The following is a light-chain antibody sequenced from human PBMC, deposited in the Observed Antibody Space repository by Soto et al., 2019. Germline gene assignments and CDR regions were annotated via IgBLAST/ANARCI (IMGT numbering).Light chain of an antibody. V-gene: IGKV1-5*03. J-gene: IGKJ1*01. CDR1: QSISSW. CDR2: KAS. Sequence: DIQMTQSPSTLSGSVGDGVTITCRASQSISSWLAWYQLKPGKAPKLLIYKASSLESGVPSRFSGSGSGTEFTLTISSLQADDFATYFCQQYNSYSWTFGQGTKVEIK. CDR3: QQYNSYSWT.